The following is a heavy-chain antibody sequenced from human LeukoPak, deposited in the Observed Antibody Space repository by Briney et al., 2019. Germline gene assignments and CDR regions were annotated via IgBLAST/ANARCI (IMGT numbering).Heavy chain of an antibody. J-gene: IGHJ4*02. D-gene: IGHD2-2*01. Sequence: GGSLRLSCTASGFTFSSYAMSWARQAPGKGLEWVSAISGSGGSTYYADSVKGRSTISRDNSKNTLYLQMNSLRAEDTAVYYCAKGDCSSTSCYAWDYWGQGTLVTVSS. CDR1: GFTFSSYA. CDR3: AKGDCSSTSCYAWDY. V-gene: IGHV3-23*01. CDR2: ISGSGGST.